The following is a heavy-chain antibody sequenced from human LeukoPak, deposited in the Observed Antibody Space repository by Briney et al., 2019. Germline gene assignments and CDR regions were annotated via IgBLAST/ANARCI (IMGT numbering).Heavy chain of an antibody. V-gene: IGHV3-33*01. CDR2: IYDDGSKE. Sequence: GGSLRLSCAASGFTFSNYGMHWVRQAPGTGLEWVAVIYDDGSKEYFADSVKGRFTISRDNSKNTVLLQMNSLRAEDTAVFHCARDFKSGYVDSWGQGTLVTVSS. D-gene: IGHD3-3*01. CDR3: ARDFKSGYVDS. CDR1: GFTFSNYG. J-gene: IGHJ4*02.